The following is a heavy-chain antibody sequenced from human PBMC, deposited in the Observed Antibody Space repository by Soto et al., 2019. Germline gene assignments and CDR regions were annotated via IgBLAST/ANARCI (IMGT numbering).Heavy chain of an antibody. CDR2: ISSTGSYT. V-gene: IGHV3-11*05. J-gene: IGHJ4*02. CDR1: GFTFSDYY. Sequence: PGGSLRLFCAASGFTFSDYYMSWIRQAPGKGLEWVSYISSTGSYTNYADSVKGRFTISRDNANNSLYLQMNSLRAEDSAVYYCARVVYYDSSGYPDYWGQGTLVTVSS. CDR3: ARVVYYDSSGYPDY. D-gene: IGHD3-22*01.